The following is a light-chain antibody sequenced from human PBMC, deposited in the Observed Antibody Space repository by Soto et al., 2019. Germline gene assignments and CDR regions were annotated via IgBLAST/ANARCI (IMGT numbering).Light chain of an antibody. J-gene: IGLJ1*01. CDR1: NSDVGGYNY. V-gene: IGLV2-14*03. Sequence: QSALTQPASVSGSPGQSITISCTGTNSDVGGYNYVSWYQQYPGKAPKLIIYDVSNRPSGVSNRFSGSKSGNTASLTISGLQAEDEADYYCTSYTTSSIYVFGTGTKVTVL. CDR2: DVS. CDR3: TSYTTSSIYV.